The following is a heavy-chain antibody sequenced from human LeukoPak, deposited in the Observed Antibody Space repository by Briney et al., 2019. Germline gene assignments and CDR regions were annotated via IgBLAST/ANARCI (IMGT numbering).Heavy chain of an antibody. CDR1: GGSFSGYY. J-gene: IGHJ5*02. D-gene: IGHD6-13*01. Sequence: PSETLSLTCAVYGGSFSGYYSSWIRQPPGKGLEWIGEINHSGSTNYNPSLKSRVTISVDTSKNQFSLKLSSVTAADTAVYYCASVAAAELDTWGQGTLVTVSS. V-gene: IGHV4-34*01. CDR2: INHSGST. CDR3: ASVAAAELDT.